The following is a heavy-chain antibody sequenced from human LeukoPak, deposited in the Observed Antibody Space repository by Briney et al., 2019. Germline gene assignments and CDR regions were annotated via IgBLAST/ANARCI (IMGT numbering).Heavy chain of an antibody. CDR2: ISAYNGNT. CDR3: ARDRGGSYWFSDY. Sequence: ASVKVSCKASGYTFTSYGISWVRQAPGQGLEWMGWISAYNGNTNYAQKFQGRVTITADKPTSTAYMELSSLSSEDTAVYYCARDRGGSYWFSDYWGQGTLVTVSS. V-gene: IGHV1-18*01. CDR1: GYTFTSYG. J-gene: IGHJ4*02. D-gene: IGHD1-26*01.